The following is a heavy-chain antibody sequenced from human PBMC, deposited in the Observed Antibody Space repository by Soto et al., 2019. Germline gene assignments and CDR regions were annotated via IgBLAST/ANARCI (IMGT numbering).Heavy chain of an antibody. CDR3: ARGRGYSGDDHYYYFDMDV. J-gene: IGHJ6*02. Sequence: ASLKLSCPASGATFHTSPIAWVRQAPGQGLEWMGGSIPIFGTANYAQKFQGRVTISVDESTSTAYMELSSLRSEDTAVYYCARGRGYSGDDHYYYFDMDVWGQGTTVTAP. CDR1: GATFHTSP. D-gene: IGHD5-12*01. CDR2: SIPIFGTA. V-gene: IGHV1-69*13.